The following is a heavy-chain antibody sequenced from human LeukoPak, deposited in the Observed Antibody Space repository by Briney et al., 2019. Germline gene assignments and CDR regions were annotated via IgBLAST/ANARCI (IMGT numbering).Heavy chain of an antibody. CDR3: ARDGHYDFWSGYYGGWFDP. V-gene: IGHV4-4*07. CDR2: IYTSGGT. D-gene: IGHD3-3*01. CDR1: GGSISSYY. Sequence: SETLSLTCTVSGGSISSYYWSWIRQPAGKGLEWIGRIYTSGGTNYNPSLQSRATMSVDTSKNHFYLKLSSVTAADTAVYYCARDGHYDFWSGYYGGWFDPWGQGTLVTVSS. J-gene: IGHJ5*02.